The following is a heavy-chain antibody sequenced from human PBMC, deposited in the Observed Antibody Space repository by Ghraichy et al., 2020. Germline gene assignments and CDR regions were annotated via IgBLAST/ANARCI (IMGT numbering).Heavy chain of an antibody. V-gene: IGHV3-48*02. CDR1: GFSFSGYS. D-gene: IGHD4-23*01. J-gene: IGHJ6*02. CDR3: ARGSTVVRFYYYDLMDV. Sequence: SCVGSGFSFSGYSMNWVRQSPGKGLEWIAYITSSSRTTSYADSVKGRFTISRDNAQNSLYLQMNSLRDEDTAVYYCARGSTVVRFYYYDLMDVWGQGTTVTVSS. CDR2: ITSSSRTT.